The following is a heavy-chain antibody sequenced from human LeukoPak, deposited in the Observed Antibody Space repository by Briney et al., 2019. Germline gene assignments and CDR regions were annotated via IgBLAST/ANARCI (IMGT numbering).Heavy chain of an antibody. V-gene: IGHV6-1*01. CDR1: GDSVSSNNAA. CDR3: ARSADWDLDY. CDR2: TYYRSKWYN. D-gene: IGHD3/OR15-3a*01. Sequence: SQTLSLTCGISGDSVSSNNAAWNWIRQSPSRGLEWLGRTYYRSKWYNDYAVSMKGRITINPDTSKNQFSLQLNSVTPEDAAVYYCARSADWDLDYWGQGTLVTVSS. J-gene: IGHJ4*02.